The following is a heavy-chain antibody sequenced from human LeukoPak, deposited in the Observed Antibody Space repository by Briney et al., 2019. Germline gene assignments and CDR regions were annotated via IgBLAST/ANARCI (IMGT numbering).Heavy chain of an antibody. D-gene: IGHD6-13*01. CDR3: ARLRASPGFSISWIFDY. J-gene: IGHJ4*02. Sequence: SETLSLTCTLYGRSISSYYWRWIRQPPGGGREWIAYIYHSGSTDNPPSLKSRVTISVDMPKNQSSLKLSSVTAADTAVYYCARLRASPGFSISWIFDYWGQGTLVTVSS. CDR2: IYHSGST. CDR1: GRSISSYY. V-gene: IGHV4-59*01.